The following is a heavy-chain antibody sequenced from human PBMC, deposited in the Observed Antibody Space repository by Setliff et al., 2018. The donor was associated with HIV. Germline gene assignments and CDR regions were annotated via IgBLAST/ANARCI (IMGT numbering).Heavy chain of an antibody. Sequence: SETLSLTCPVYGGSFSGYSWSWIRQPPGKGLEWIGGINHSGSNNYNPSLKSRVTGSVDTSKKQFSLKLTSVTAADTAVYFCARGQGALRGVTKPYNWFDPWGQGTLVTVSS. CDR2: INHSGSN. V-gene: IGHV4-34*01. CDR1: GGSFSGYS. J-gene: IGHJ5*02. CDR3: ARGQGALRGVTKPYNWFDP. D-gene: IGHD3-10*01.